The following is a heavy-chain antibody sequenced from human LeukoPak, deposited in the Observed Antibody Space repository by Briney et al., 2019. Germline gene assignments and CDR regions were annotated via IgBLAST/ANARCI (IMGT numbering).Heavy chain of an antibody. D-gene: IGHD6-19*01. CDR2: ISSSSSYI. CDR3: ARVLVRSSSGWHLPSYYYYYYMDV. V-gene: IGHV3-21*01. CDR1: GFTFSNAW. J-gene: IGHJ6*03. Sequence: GGSLRLSCAASGFTFSNAWMNWVRQAPGKGLEWVSSISSSSSYIYYADSVKGRFTISRDNAKNSLYLQMNSLRAEDTAVYYCARVLVRSSSGWHLPSYYYYYYMDVWGKGTTVTVSS.